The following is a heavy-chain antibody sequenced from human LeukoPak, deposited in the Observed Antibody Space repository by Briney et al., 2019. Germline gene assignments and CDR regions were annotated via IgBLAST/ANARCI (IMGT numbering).Heavy chain of an antibody. V-gene: IGHV3-30*04. CDR2: ISYDGKKT. J-gene: IGHJ6*02. Sequence: GGSLRLSCEASGFTFSHFAMHWVRQAPGKGLEWVAVISYDGKKTYYADSVKGRFTLSRDNAKNTLFLQMNSLRAEDTAVYYCARGRYYGMDVWGQGTTVTVSS. CDR1: GFTFSHFA. CDR3: ARGRYYGMDV.